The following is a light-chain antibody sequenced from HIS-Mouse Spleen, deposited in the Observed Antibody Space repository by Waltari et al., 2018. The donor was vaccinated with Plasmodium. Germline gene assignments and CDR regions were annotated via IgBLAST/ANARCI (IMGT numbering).Light chain of an antibody. CDR1: QSISSR. CDR3: QQYNSYSWT. CDR2: KAS. Sequence: DIQMTQSPSTLSASVGDRVTITCRASQSISSRLAWSQQKPGKAPKLLIYKASSLESGVPSRFSGSGSGTEFTLTISSLQPDDVATYYCQQYNSYSWTFGQGTKVEIK. V-gene: IGKV1-5*03. J-gene: IGKJ1*01.